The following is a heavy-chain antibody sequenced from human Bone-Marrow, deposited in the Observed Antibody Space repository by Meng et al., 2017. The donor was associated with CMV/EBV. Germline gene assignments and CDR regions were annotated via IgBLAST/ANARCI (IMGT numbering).Heavy chain of an antibody. J-gene: IGHJ3*02. Sequence: SETLSLTCTVSGGFVSSGSYYWSWIRQPPGKGLEWIGYIYYSGSTNCNPSLKSRVTISVDTSKNQFSLRLSSVTAADTAVYYCARDRTGYSSSTDAFDIWGQGTMATFSS. D-gene: IGHD6-13*01. V-gene: IGHV4-61*01. CDR3: ARDRTGYSSSTDAFDI. CDR2: IYYSGST. CDR1: GGFVSSGSYY.